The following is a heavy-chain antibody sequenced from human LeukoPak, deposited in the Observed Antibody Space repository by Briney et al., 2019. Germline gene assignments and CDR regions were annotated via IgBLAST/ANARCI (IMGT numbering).Heavy chain of an antibody. J-gene: IGHJ4*02. CDR3: ARGFQYDILTGCYDY. Sequence: PGRSLRLSCAASGFTFSSYAMHWVRQAPGKGLEWVAVISYDGSNKYYADSVKGRFTISRDNSKNTLYLQMNSLRAEDTAVYYCARGFQYDILTGCYDYWGQGTLVTVSS. V-gene: IGHV3-30*04. CDR2: ISYDGSNK. CDR1: GFTFSSYA. D-gene: IGHD3-9*01.